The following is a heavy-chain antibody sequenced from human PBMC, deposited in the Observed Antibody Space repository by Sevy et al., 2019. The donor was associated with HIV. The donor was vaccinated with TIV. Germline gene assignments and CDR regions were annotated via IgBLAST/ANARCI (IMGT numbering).Heavy chain of an antibody. CDR2: FKSKTDGGTT. CDR3: TTGGSLFQH. V-gene: IGHV3-15*01. Sequence: GGSLRLSCAASGFTFSNVWMSWVRQAPGKGLQWVAHFKSKTDGGTTDYAAPVRGRFTISIDDSKNTLSLQMNSLKTEDTAVYYCTTGGSLFQHWGQGTLVTVSS. CDR1: GFTFSNVW. D-gene: IGHD3-16*01. J-gene: IGHJ1*01.